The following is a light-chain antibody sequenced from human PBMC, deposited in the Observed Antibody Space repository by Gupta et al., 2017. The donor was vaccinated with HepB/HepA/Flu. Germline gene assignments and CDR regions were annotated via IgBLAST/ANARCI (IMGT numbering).Light chain of an antibody. CDR2: GES. J-gene: IGKJ5*01. CDR1: QSVSAK. Sequence: EIVMTQSLATLSVSPGERATLSCRASQSVSAKLAWYQQKPGQAPRLLIYGESTRATGIPDRFSGSGSGTEFTLTISSLQSEDFAIYYCQQYNQWPVTFGQGTRLEIK. V-gene: IGKV3-15*01. CDR3: QQYNQWPVT.